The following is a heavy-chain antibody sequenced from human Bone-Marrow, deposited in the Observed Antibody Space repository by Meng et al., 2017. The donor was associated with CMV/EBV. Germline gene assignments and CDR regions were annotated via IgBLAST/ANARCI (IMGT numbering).Heavy chain of an antibody. CDR3: ARRLYGSGTLDY. J-gene: IGHJ4*02. V-gene: IGHV3-53*01. CDR1: GFTVSSNY. Sequence: GESLKISCAASGFTVSSNYMSWVRQAPGKGREWVSVIYSGGSTYYADSVKGRFTISRDHSKNTMYLQMNSLRAEDTAVYYCARRLYGSGTLDYWGQGTLVTVSS. CDR2: IYSGGST. D-gene: IGHD3-10*01.